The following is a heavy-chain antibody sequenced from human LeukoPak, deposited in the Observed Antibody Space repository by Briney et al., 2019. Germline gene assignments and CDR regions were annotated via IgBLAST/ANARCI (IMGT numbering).Heavy chain of an antibody. CDR3: AKDQYPYEGCAFDI. V-gene: IGHV4-59*01. D-gene: IGHD2-2*01. CDR2: IYYSGST. Sequence: PSETLSLTCTVSGGSISSYYWSWIRQPPGKGLEWIGYIYYSGSTNYNPSLKSRVTISVDTSKNQFSLKLSSVTAADTAVYYCAKDQYPYEGCAFDIWGQGTMVTVSS. CDR1: GGSISSYY. J-gene: IGHJ3*02.